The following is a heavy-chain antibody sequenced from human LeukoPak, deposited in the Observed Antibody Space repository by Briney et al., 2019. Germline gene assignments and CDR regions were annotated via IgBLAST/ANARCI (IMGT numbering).Heavy chain of an antibody. CDR1: GGPFSGYY. Sequence: PSETLSLSCAVYGGPFSGYYWSWIRQPPGKGLEGSGEINHSESTNYNPSLKSRVTISVDTSKNQFSLKLSSVTAVDTAVYYCARVKLLWFGRERENWFDPWGQGTLVTVSS. D-gene: IGHD3-10*01. J-gene: IGHJ5*02. CDR3: ARVKLLWFGRERENWFDP. V-gene: IGHV4-34*01. CDR2: INHSEST.